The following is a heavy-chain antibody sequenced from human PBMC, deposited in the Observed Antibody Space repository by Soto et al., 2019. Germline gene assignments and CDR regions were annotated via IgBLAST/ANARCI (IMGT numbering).Heavy chain of an antibody. D-gene: IGHD3-3*01. J-gene: IGHJ4*02. V-gene: IGHV3-23*01. Sequence: GESLKISCAASGFTFSSYAMSWVRQAPGKGLEWVSAISGSGGSTYYADSVKGRFTISRDNSKNTLYLQMNSLRAEDTAVYYCAKASDFWSGYFPDYWGQGTLVTVSS. CDR3: AKASDFWSGYFPDY. CDR2: ISGSGGST. CDR1: GFTFSSYA.